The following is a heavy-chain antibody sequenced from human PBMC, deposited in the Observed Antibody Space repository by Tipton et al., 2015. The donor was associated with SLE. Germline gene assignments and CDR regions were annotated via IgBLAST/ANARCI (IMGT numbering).Heavy chain of an antibody. V-gene: IGHV4-34*01. CDR3: ARSVGIAAAGRPYFDL. D-gene: IGHD6-13*01. CDR2: INHSGST. J-gene: IGHJ2*01. Sequence: TLSLTCAVYGGSFSGYYWSWIRQPPGKGLEWIGEINHSGSTNYNPSLKSRVTISVDTSKNQFSLKLSSVTAADTAVYYCARSVGIAAAGRPYFDLWGRGTLVTVSS. CDR1: GGSFSGYY.